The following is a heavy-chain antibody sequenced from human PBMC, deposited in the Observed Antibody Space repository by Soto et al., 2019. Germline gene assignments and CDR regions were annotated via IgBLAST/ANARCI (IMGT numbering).Heavy chain of an antibody. CDR3: ARHFHHMYGDDYFDY. J-gene: IGHJ4*02. CDR2: IYYTGAT. CDR1: GGSISSGNYV. Sequence: QLQLQQSGPGLMKPSETLSLTCTVSGGSISSGNYVWAWIRQSPGKVLEWNGRIYYTGATYYNPSLKSRVTISVDTSTSQCSLKLSSVTAADTAVYYCARHFHHMYGDDYFDYWGQGTLVTVSS. V-gene: IGHV4-39*01. D-gene: IGHD4-17*01.